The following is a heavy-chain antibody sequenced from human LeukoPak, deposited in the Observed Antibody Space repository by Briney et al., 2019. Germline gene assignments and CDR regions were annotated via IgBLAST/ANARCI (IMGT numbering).Heavy chain of an antibody. V-gene: IGHV3-74*01. J-gene: IGHJ6*02. D-gene: IGHD6-13*01. Sequence: GGSLRLSCAASGFTFSSYWMHWVRQAPGKGLVWVSRINSDGSSTSYADSVKGRFTISRDNSKNTLYLQMNSLRAEDTAVYYCARDGIAAAGQYYCYGMDVWGQGTTVTVSS. CDR3: ARDGIAAAGQYYCYGMDV. CDR2: INSDGSST. CDR1: GFTFSSYW.